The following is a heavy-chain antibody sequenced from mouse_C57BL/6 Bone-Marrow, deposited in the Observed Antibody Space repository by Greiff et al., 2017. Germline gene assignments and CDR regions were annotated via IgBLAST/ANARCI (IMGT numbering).Heavy chain of an antibody. CDR2: IYPTSGNT. D-gene: IGHD6-1*01. CDR1: GYTFTSYG. Sequence: QVQLQQSGAELARPGSSVKLSCKASGYTFTSYGISWVKQRTGQGLEWIGEIYPTSGNTYYNEKFKGKATLTADKSSSTAYMELRSLTSEDSAVYFCATVVPFAYWGQGTLVTVSA. V-gene: IGHV1-81*01. J-gene: IGHJ3*01. CDR3: ATVVPFAY.